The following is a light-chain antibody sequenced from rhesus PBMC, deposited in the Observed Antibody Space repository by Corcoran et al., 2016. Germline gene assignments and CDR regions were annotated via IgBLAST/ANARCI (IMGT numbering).Light chain of an antibody. Sequence: EIVMTQSPATLSLSPGERATLSCRASQSVSSYVAWYQQKPEKTPRLLIYGASSRATGIPDSFSGSGSGTDFTLIISSLEPEDVGVYYCQQYNNWKTFGQGTKVEIK. J-gene: IGKJ1*01. CDR3: QQYNNWKT. CDR2: GAS. V-gene: IGKV3S9*01. CDR1: QSVSSY.